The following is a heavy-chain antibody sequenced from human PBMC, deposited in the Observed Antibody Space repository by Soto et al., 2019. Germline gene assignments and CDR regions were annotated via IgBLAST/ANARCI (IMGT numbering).Heavy chain of an antibody. CDR1: GFTFSSYA. CDR3: AREGGSYYFDY. CDR2: ISTNGGST. J-gene: IGHJ4*02. D-gene: IGHD1-26*01. V-gene: IGHV3-64*01. Sequence: PGGSLRLSCAASGFTFSSYAMHWVRQAPGKGLEYVSTISTNGGSTYNANSVEGRFTISRDNSKNTLYLQMGSLRAEDMAVYYCAREGGSYYFDYWGQGTLVTVSS.